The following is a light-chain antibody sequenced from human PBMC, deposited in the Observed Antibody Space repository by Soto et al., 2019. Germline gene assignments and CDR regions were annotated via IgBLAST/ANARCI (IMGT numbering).Light chain of an antibody. CDR1: QYVGTR. J-gene: IGKJ1*01. CDR3: HQRQSWPRT. V-gene: IGKV3-11*01. CDR2: YMS. Sequence: ELVLTQSPATLSSSPGETATLSCRASQYVGTRLAWYQHKPGQAPRLLIYYMSKRATGIPARFSGSGSGTDFTLTISSLAPEDFAIYYCHQRQSWPRTFGQGTKVDIK.